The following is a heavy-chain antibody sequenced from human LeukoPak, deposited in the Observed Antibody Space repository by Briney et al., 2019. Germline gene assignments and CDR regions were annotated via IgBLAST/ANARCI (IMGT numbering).Heavy chain of an antibody. J-gene: IGHJ6*03. D-gene: IGHD3-16*02. Sequence: GGSLRLSCAASGFTFTNYEMNWVRQAPGKGLEWVSHISSSSSTIYYADSVKGRFTISRDNAKNSLYLQMNSLRAEDTAVYYCASTSMITFGGVIVFHYDYYMDVWGKGTTVTVSS. CDR1: GFTFTNYE. V-gene: IGHV3-48*01. CDR3: ASTSMITFGGVIVFHYDYYMDV. CDR2: ISSSSSTI.